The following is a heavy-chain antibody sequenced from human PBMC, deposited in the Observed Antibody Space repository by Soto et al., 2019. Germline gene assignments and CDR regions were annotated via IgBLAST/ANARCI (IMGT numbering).Heavy chain of an antibody. CDR3: ARNYDILTGYYDYYYYGMDV. J-gene: IGHJ6*02. CDR2: INAGNGNT. D-gene: IGHD3-9*01. CDR1: GYTFTSYA. Sequence: ASVKVSCKASGYTFTSYAMHWVRQAPGQRLEWMGWINAGNGNTKYSQKFQGRVTITRDTSASTAYMELSSLRSEDTAVYYCARNYDILTGYYDYYYYGMDVWGQGTTVTVSS. V-gene: IGHV1-3*01.